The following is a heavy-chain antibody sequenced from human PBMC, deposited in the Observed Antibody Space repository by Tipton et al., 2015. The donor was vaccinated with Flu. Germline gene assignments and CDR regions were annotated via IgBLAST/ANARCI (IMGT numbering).Heavy chain of an antibody. Sequence: TLSLTCTVSGDSVSSGGYNYWTWIRQTPGKGLEYIGQMSSSGSANNNPSLKSRVTIAVDTSKNQFSLRLTSVTEADTAVYYCAREMKYDSRGYQLNAFDIWGQGTRVTVSS. J-gene: IGHJ3*02. CDR2: MSSSGSA. CDR1: GDSVSSGGYNY. D-gene: IGHD3-22*01. CDR3: AREMKYDSRGYQLNAFDI. V-gene: IGHV4-61*08.